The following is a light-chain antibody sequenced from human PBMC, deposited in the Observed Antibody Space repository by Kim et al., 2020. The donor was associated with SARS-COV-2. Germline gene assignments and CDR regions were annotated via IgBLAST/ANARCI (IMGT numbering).Light chain of an antibody. Sequence: SYELTQPPSVSVSPGQTASITCSGDRLGNKYVCWYQQKSGQSPVVVIYQDTQRPSGIPERFSGSNSGNTATLTISGTQAMDEADYYCQAWASTTTVLGGG. J-gene: IGLJ2*01. V-gene: IGLV3-1*01. CDR3: QAWASTTTV. CDR1: RLGNKY. CDR2: QDT.